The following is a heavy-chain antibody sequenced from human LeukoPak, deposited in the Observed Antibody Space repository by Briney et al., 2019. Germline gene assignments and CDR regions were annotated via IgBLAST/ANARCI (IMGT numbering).Heavy chain of an antibody. D-gene: IGHD5-18*01. V-gene: IGHV3-74*01. J-gene: IGHJ6*02. CDR3: ARDAVDTANAV. CDR2: INSDGSIT. CDR1: GFSFSSYG. Sequence: GGSLRLSCAASGFSFSSYGMHWVRQAPGKGLVWVSHINSDGSITSYADSVKGRFTISRDNAKNTLYLQMNSLRAEDTAVYYCARDAVDTANAVWGQGTTVTVSS.